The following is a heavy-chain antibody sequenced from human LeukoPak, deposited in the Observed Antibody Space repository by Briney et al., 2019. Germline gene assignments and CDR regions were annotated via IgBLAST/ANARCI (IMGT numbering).Heavy chain of an antibody. Sequence: GGSLRLSCAASGFTFSSYSMNWVRQAPGKGLEWLSYISVSSSTICYADSVKGRFSISRDNAKNSLFLQMNSLRAEDTAVYYCVPGYCTTTSCTHYFEYWGKGTLVTVSS. CDR2: ISVSSSTI. CDR1: GFTFSSYS. CDR3: VPGYCTTTSCTHYFEY. V-gene: IGHV3-48*01. J-gene: IGHJ4*02. D-gene: IGHD2-2*01.